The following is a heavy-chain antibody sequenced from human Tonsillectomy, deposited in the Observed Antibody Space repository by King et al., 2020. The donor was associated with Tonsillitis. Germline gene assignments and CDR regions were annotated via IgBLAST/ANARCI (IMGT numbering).Heavy chain of an antibody. CDR3: AREFNRNGMDV. J-gene: IGHJ6*02. CDR2: IFTSGSSI. CDR1: GFIFSDYY. Sequence: VQLVESGGGLVKPGGSLRLSCAASGFIFSDYYMSWIRQAPGKGLEWVSNIFTSGSSIYYADSVKGRFTISWDNAKNSLYLQMNSLRAEDTAVYYCAREFNRNGMDVWGQGTTVTVSS. V-gene: IGHV3-11*01.